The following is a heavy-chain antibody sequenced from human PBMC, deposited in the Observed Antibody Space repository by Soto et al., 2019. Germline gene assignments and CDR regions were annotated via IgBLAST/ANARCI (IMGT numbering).Heavy chain of an antibody. CDR1: GGTFSTYA. CDR3: ASGIQLWLRRINNGYSG. Sequence: GASVKLSCEAPGGTFSTYAISWVRQAPGQGLEWMGGIIPMFGTANYAQRFQDRVTITADESTNTVYMELSSLRSEDTAVYFCASGIQLWLRRINNGYSGWGQGTLVTVSS. J-gene: IGHJ4*02. V-gene: IGHV1-69*13. D-gene: IGHD5-18*01. CDR2: IIPMFGTA.